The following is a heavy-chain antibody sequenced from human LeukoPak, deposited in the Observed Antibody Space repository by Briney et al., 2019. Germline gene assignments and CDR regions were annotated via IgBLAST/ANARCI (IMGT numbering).Heavy chain of an antibody. Sequence: SETLSLTCTVSVGSISSNYWSWIRQPAGKGLEWIGRIYTSGRTNYNPSLKSRVTISVDTSKNQFSLKLSSVTAADTAVYYCARGGADYDILTGYEYWGQGTLVTVSS. J-gene: IGHJ4*02. V-gene: IGHV4-4*07. D-gene: IGHD3-9*01. CDR3: ARGGADYDILTGYEY. CDR1: VGSISSNY. CDR2: IYTSGRT.